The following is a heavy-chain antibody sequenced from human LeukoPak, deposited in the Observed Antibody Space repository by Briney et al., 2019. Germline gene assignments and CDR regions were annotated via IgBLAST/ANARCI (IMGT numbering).Heavy chain of an antibody. V-gene: IGHV4-30-2*01. CDR3: ASSTWAVDY. Sequence: PSETLSLTCTVSGGSISSGGYYWSWIRQPPGKGLEWIGYISHSGSTYYNPSLKSRVTISLDTSTNQFSLSLSSVTAADTAVYYCASSTWAVDYWGQGTLVTVSS. CDR2: ISHSGST. D-gene: IGHD6-13*01. CDR1: GGSISSGGYY. J-gene: IGHJ4*02.